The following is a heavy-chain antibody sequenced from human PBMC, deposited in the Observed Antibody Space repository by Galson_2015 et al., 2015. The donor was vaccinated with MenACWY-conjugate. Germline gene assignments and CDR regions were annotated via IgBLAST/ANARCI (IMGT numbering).Heavy chain of an antibody. V-gene: IGHV3-23*01. CDR2: ISGSGAKT. CDR3: ATDVPGIGAGEFGY. D-gene: IGHD3-10*01. Sequence: SLRLSCAASGFIFTNYAMNWVRQAPGKGLEWVSYISGSGAKTSYADSVKGRFTISRDNSKNTLYLQMNSLKSEDTAVYYCATDVPGIGAGEFGYWGQGTLVIVSS. J-gene: IGHJ4*02. CDR1: GFIFTNYA.